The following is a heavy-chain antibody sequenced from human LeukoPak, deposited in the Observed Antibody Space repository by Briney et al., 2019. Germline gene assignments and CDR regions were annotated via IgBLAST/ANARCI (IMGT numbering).Heavy chain of an antibody. V-gene: IGHV3-21*01. D-gene: IGHD3-3*01. Sequence: GGSLRLSCAASGFTFSSYSTNWVRQAPGKGLEWVSSISSSSSYIYYADSVKGRFTISRDNAKNSLYLQMNSLRAEDTAVYYCARVQGGLRFLEWLLSPLGMDVWGQGTTVTVSS. J-gene: IGHJ6*02. CDR2: ISSSSSYI. CDR3: ARVQGGLRFLEWLLSPLGMDV. CDR1: GFTFSSYS.